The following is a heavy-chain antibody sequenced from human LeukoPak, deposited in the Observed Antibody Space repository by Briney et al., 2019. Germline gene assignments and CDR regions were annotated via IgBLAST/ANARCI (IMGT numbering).Heavy chain of an antibody. Sequence: GASVKVSCKASGYTFSDYYIQWVRQAPEQVLEWMGWINPNSGGTNYAQKFQGRVTMTRDTSISTAYMELSGLKSDDTAVYYCASTSWYYFEYWGQGTLVTVSS. J-gene: IGHJ4*02. V-gene: IGHV1-2*02. CDR2: INPNSGGT. CDR1: GYTFSDYY. CDR3: ASTSWYYFEY. D-gene: IGHD2-2*01.